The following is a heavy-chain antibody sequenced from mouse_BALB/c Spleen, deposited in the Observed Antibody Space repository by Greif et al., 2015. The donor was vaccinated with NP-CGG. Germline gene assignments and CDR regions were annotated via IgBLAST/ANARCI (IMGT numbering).Heavy chain of an antibody. J-gene: IGHJ2*01. D-gene: IGHD2-4*01. CDR1: GDSITSGY. CDR2: ISYSGST. V-gene: IGHV3-8*02. CDR3: ASMITTYYFDY. Sequence: EVKVEESGPSLVKPSQTLSLACSVTGDSITSGYWNWIRKFPGNKLEYMGYISYSGSTYYNPSLKSRISITRDTSKNQYYLQLNSVTTEGTATYYCASMITTYYFDYWGQGTTLTVSS.